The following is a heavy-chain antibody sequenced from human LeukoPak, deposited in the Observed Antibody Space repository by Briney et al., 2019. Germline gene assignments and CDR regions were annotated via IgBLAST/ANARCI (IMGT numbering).Heavy chain of an antibody. CDR1: GFTFSSYA. CDR3: AKSNWGSVY. CDR2: ITGSGGST. D-gene: IGHD7-27*01. Sequence: GGSLRLSCAASGFTFSSYAMSWVRQAPGKGLEWVSTITGSGGSTYYADSVKGRFTISRDNSKNTLDLQMNSLRAEDTAVYYCAKSNWGSVYWGQGTLVTVSS. J-gene: IGHJ4*02. V-gene: IGHV3-23*01.